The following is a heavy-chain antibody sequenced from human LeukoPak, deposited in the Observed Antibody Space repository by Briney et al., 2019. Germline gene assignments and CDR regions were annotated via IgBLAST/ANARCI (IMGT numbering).Heavy chain of an antibody. V-gene: IGHV5-51*01. Sequence: GESLKISCKVSGYSFTNYWIAWVRQMPGKGLEWMGILYPGDSDTRYSPSFQGQVTISADKSISTAYLQWSSLKASDTAMYYCARPGSGYSSGWYGDYWGQGTLVTVSS. CDR3: ARPGSGYSSGWYGDY. J-gene: IGHJ4*02. D-gene: IGHD6-19*01. CDR2: LYPGDSDT. CDR1: GYSFTNYW.